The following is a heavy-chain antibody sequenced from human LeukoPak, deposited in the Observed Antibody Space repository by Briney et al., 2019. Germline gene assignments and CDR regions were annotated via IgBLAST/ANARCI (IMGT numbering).Heavy chain of an antibody. V-gene: IGHV3-21*01. CDR2: ISSSSSYI. CDR3: ARDSYYDFWSGYSYHYYYMDV. Sequence: GGSLRLSCAASGFTVSSNYMSWVRQAPGKGLEWVSSISSSSSYIYYADSVKGRFTISRDNAKNSLYLQMNSLRAEDTAVYYCARDSYYDFWSGYSYHYYYMDVWGKGTTVTVSS. CDR1: GFTVSSNY. D-gene: IGHD3-3*01. J-gene: IGHJ6*03.